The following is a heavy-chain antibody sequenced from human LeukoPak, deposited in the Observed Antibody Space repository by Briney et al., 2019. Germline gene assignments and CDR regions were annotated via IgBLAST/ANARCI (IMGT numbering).Heavy chain of an antibody. V-gene: IGHV3-7*04. J-gene: IGHJ4*02. CDR2: INQDGSKK. D-gene: IGHD4/OR15-4a*01. Sequence: QTGGSLRLSCTASGFSFSGYWMTWVRQTPGKGLEWVANINQDGSKKSYVDSVRGRFTISRDSAKNSLYLQMNSLRAEDTAVYHCVRVDYRDEGTYYWGQGTLVTVSS. CDR1: GFSFSGYW. CDR3: VRVDYRDEGTYY.